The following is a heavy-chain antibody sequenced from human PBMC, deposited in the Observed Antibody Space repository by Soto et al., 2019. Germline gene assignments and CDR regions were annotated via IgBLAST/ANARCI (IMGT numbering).Heavy chain of an antibody. V-gene: IGHV1-69*01. CDR2: IIPITATA. J-gene: IGHJ6*02. CDR3: ARSQGSSTSLEIYYYYYYGMDV. CDR1: GGTFGSYA. Sequence: QVQLVQSGAEVKKPGSSEKVSCKASGGTFGSYAISWVRQAPGQGLEWMGGIIPITATANYAQKFQGRVTITADESTSTASTQLSSLRSEDTAVYYCARSQGSSTSLEIYYYYYYGMDVWGQGTTVTVSS. D-gene: IGHD2-2*01.